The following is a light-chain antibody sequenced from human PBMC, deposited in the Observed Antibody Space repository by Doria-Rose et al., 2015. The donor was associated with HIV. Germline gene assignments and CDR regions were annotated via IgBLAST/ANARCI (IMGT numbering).Light chain of an antibody. CDR3: QQYYDTPS. Sequence: DIQMTQSPESLGMSLGERATLNCKSNQSLLYTSKNYLAWYQHKPGHPPNLLIYWASTRQSEVPARFSGSGSGTDFTLTISSLEAEDVAVYYCQQYYDTPSFGPGTTVDIK. CDR2: WAS. CDR1: QSLLYTSKNY. V-gene: IGKV4-1*01. J-gene: IGKJ3*01.